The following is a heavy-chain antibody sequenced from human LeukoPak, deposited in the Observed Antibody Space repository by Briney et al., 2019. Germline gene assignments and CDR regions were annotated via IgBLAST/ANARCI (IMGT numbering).Heavy chain of an antibody. J-gene: IGHJ4*02. CDR2: ISAYNANT. CDR1: GYSFSSYG. V-gene: IGHV1-18*01. Sequence: GAALKVSCTASGYSFSSYGISWVRQAPGQGLEWMGYISAYNANTNYVQKLQGSVITTTDTTTNTPYMEVRSLRSDDTAVYYCARDRAGYAHYPYYFDCWGQRALVTGFS. CDR3: ARDRAGYAHYPYYFDC. D-gene: IGHD4/OR15-4a*01.